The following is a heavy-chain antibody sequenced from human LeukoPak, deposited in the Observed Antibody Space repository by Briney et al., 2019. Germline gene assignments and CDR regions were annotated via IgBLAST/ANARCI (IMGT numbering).Heavy chain of an antibody. D-gene: IGHD6-13*01. V-gene: IGHV3-74*01. CDR1: GFTFSIYW. Sequence: GGPLRLSCAASGFTFSIYWMHWVRQAPGKGLVWVSSIKSDGSSTTYADSVKGRFTISRDNAKNTLFLQMNSLRAEDTAVYYCARGYSSSWWDWGQGTLVTVSS. CDR3: ARGYSSSWWD. CDR2: IKSDGSST. J-gene: IGHJ4*02.